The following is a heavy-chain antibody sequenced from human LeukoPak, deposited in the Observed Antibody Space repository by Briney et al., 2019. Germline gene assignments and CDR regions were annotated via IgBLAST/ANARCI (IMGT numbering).Heavy chain of an antibody. D-gene: IGHD6-13*01. CDR2: ISYDGSHK. Sequence: PGRSLRLSCAASGFIFGAYGMHWVRQAPGKGLDWVAVISYDGSHKYYADSVKGRFTISRDDSKNTLYLQMNSLRADDTAVYYCAKQREGTSWSPDHWGQGTLVTVSS. CDR3: AKQREGTSWSPDH. V-gene: IGHV3-30*18. CDR1: GFIFGAYG. J-gene: IGHJ4*02.